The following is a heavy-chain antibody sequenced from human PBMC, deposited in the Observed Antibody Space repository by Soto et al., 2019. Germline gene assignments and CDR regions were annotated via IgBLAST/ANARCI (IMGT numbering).Heavy chain of an antibody. V-gene: IGHV3-66*04. Sequence: EVQLVESGGGLVQPGGSLRLSCAASGVTVSSNYMSWVRQAPGKGLEWVSVIYSGGSTYYADSVKGRFTSSRDNSKNTLYLQKNSLRAEDTAVYYCARHGYNYGGGYFDYWGQGTLVTVSS. CDR1: GVTVSSNY. CDR2: IYSGGST. D-gene: IGHD5-18*01. J-gene: IGHJ4*02. CDR3: ARHGYNYGGGYFDY.